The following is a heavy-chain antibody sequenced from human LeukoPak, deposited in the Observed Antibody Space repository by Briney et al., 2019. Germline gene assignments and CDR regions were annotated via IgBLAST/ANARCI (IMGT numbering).Heavy chain of an antibody. J-gene: IGHJ4*02. CDR2: INPNSGGT. CDR3: ARDLKGTNLRDY. V-gene: IGHV1-2*02. CDR1: GYTFTGYY. D-gene: IGHD1-14*01. Sequence: ASVKVSCKASGYTFTGYYMHWVRQAPGQGLEWMGWINPNSGGTNCAQKFQGRVTMTRDTSISTAYMELSSLRSEDTAVYYCARDLKGTNLRDYWGQGTLVTVSS.